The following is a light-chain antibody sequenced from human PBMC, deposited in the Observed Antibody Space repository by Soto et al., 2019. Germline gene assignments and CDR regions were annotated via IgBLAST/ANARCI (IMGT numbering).Light chain of an antibody. CDR1: QSISSY. J-gene: IGKJ1*01. CDR2: AAS. Sequence: DIQMTQSPSSLSASVGHRATLTCRASQSISSYLNWYQQKPGKAPKIMIYAASSLQSGVPSRFSGSGSGTDFTLTISSLQPEDFATYYCQQSYSTPWTFGQGTKVDIK. CDR3: QQSYSTPWT. V-gene: IGKV1-39*01.